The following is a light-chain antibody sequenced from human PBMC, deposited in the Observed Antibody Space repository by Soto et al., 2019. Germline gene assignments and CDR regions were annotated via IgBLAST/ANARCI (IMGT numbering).Light chain of an antibody. CDR1: QSVSSTY. V-gene: IGKV3-20*01. CDR2: GAS. CDR3: QQYGSSLYT. Sequence: EIVLTQSPGTLSSSPGERATLSCRARQSVSSTYLAWYQQKPGQAPRLLIYGASSRATGVPDRFSGSGSGTDFTLTISSLEPEDFAVYHCQQYGSSLYTFGPGTNVDIK. J-gene: IGKJ3*01.